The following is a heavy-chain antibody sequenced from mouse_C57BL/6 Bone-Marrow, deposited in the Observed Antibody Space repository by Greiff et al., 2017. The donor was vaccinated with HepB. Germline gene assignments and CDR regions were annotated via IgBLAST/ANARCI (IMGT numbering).Heavy chain of an antibody. CDR3: ASLFKGYFEV. J-gene: IGHJ1*03. CDR1: GYTFTSYW. Sequence: QVQLQQPGAELVKPGASVKLSCKASGYTFTSYWMHWVKQRPGRGLEWIGMIHPNSGSTNYNEKFKSKATLTVDKSSSTAYMQLSSLTSEDSAVYYCASLFKGYFEVWGTGTTVTVSS. V-gene: IGHV1-64*01. CDR2: IHPNSGST.